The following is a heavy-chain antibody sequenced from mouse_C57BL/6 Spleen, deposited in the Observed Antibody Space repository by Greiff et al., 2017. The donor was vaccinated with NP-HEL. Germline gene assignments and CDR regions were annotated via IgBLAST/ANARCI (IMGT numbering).Heavy chain of an antibody. D-gene: IGHD2-1*01. Sequence: VQLQQSGAELVRPGASVTLSCKASGYTFTDYEMHWVKQTPVHGLEWIGAIDPETGGTAYNQKFKGKAILTADKSSSTAYMELRSLTSEGSAVYYCTKSLYGNYGLFAYWGQGTLVTVSA. CDR2: IDPETGGT. J-gene: IGHJ3*01. CDR1: GYTFTDYE. V-gene: IGHV1-15*01. CDR3: TKSLYGNYGLFAY.